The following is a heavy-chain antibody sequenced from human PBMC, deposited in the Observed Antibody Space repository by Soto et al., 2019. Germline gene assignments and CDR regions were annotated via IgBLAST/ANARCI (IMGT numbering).Heavy chain of an antibody. CDR2: VSGDNGHT. V-gene: IGHV1-18*01. CDR1: GYTFTTHG. CDR3: ARDLGYCRSGTCYREWFDP. J-gene: IGHJ5*02. D-gene: IGHD2-15*01. Sequence: QVQLVQSGAEVKKPGASVKVSCKASGYTFTTHGISWVRQAPGQGLEWMGWVSGDNGHTNYAQSFQSRVNMTNNIKTNTAYMALRSLISDDTAVYYCARDLGYCRSGTCYREWFDPWGQGTLVTVSS.